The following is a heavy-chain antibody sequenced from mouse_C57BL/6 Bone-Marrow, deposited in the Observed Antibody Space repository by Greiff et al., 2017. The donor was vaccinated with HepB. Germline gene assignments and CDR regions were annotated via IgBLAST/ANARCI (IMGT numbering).Heavy chain of an antibody. CDR1: GYTFTDYY. Sequence: SGPELVKPGASVKISCKASGYTFTDYYINWVKQRPGQGLEWIGWIYPGSGNTKYNEKFKGKATLTVDTSSSTAYMQLSSLTSEDSAVYFCARVGYYYGSSHGGVDYWGQGTSVTVSS. CDR3: ARVGYYYGSSHGGVDY. V-gene: IGHV1-84*01. J-gene: IGHJ4*01. D-gene: IGHD1-1*01. CDR2: IYPGSGNT.